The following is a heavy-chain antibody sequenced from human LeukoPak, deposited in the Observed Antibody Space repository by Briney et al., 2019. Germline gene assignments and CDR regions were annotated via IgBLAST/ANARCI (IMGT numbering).Heavy chain of an antibody. V-gene: IGHV4-59*08. Sequence: SETLSLTCTVSGGSISSYYWSWIRQPPGKGLEWIGYIYYSGSTNYNPSLKSRVTISVDTSKNQFSLKLSSVTAADTAVYYCARMGGVFHYGMDVWGQGTTVTVSS. CDR3: ARMGGVFHYGMDV. D-gene: IGHD2-8*02. CDR1: GGSISSYY. J-gene: IGHJ6*02. CDR2: IYYSGST.